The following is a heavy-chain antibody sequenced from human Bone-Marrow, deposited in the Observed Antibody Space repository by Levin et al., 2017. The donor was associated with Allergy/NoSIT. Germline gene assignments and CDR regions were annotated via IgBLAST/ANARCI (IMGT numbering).Heavy chain of an antibody. Sequence: SVKVSCKASGGSLNNYAISWVRQAPGQGLEWMGGIIPSFGATNYAQTFQDRVTITADESTNRAYMELRGLRSEDTAVYYCARDKRSGGVTPDWYFDLWGRGTLVIVSS. CDR3: ARDKRSGGVTPDWYFDL. CDR2: IIPSFGAT. CDR1: GGSLNNYA. V-gene: IGHV1-69*13. J-gene: IGHJ2*01. D-gene: IGHD2-15*01.